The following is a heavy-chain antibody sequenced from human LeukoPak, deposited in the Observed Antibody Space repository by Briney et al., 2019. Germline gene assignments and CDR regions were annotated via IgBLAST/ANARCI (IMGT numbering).Heavy chain of an antibody. D-gene: IGHD2-15*01. CDR3: ARSRAGYCSGGSCHPLNY. CDR2: IYYSGST. V-gene: IGHV4-59*01. CDR1: GGSISSYC. Sequence: SETLSLTCTVSGGSISSYCWSWIRQPPGKGLEWIGYIYYSGSTNYNPSLKSRVTISVDTSKNQFSLKLSSVTAADTAVYYCARSRAGYCSGGSCHPLNYWGQGTLVTVSS. J-gene: IGHJ4*02.